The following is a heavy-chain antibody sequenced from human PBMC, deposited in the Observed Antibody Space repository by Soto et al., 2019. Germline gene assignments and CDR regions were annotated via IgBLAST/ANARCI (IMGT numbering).Heavy chain of an antibody. CDR2: IWYDGSNK. Sequence: GGSLRLSCAASGFTFSSYGMHWVRQAPGKGLEWVAVIWYDGSNKYYADSVKGRFTISRDNSKNTLYLQMNSLRAEDTAVYYCARDSSGYDGYYYGMDVWGQGTTVTVSS. CDR1: GFTFSSYG. CDR3: ARDSSGYDGYYYGMDV. D-gene: IGHD5-12*01. J-gene: IGHJ6*02. V-gene: IGHV3-33*01.